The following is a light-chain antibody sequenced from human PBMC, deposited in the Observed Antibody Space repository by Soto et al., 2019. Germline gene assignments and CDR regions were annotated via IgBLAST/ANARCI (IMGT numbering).Light chain of an antibody. Sequence: QSALTQPASVSGSPGQSITISCTGTSSDVGGYNYVSWYQQHPGKAPKLMIYDVSNRPSGVSSRFSGSKSGNTASLTISGLQAEDEADYYCSSYTSNNTFVVFGGGTKLTVL. CDR1: SSDVGGYNY. V-gene: IGLV2-14*01. CDR2: DVS. CDR3: SSYTSNNTFVV. J-gene: IGLJ2*01.